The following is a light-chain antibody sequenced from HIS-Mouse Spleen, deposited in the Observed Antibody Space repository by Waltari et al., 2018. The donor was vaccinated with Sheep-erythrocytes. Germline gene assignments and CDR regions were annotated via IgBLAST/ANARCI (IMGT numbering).Light chain of an antibody. Sequence: DIQMTQSPSSLSASVGDRVTITCQASQDISNYLNWYQQKPGKAPKLLIYAASSLQSGVPSRFSDSGSGTDFTLTISSLQPEDFATYYCQQANSFPPTFGQGTKVEIK. V-gene: IGKV1-12*01. J-gene: IGKJ1*01. CDR1: QDISNY. CDR2: AAS. CDR3: QQANSFPPT.